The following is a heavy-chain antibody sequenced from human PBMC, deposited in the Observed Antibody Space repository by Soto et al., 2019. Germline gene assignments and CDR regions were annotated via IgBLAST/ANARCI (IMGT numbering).Heavy chain of an antibody. J-gene: IGHJ4*02. V-gene: IGHV3-23*01. CDR1: GFTFSGYA. Sequence: GGSLRLSCAASGFTFSGYAMSWVRQAPGKGLEWVSAISGSGGSTYYADSVKGRFTISRDNSKNTLYLQMNSLRAEDTAVYYCAKAACSEGGSCYSFIDFDYWGQGTLVTVSS. CDR3: AKAACSEGGSCYSFIDFDY. CDR2: ISGSGGST. D-gene: IGHD2-15*01.